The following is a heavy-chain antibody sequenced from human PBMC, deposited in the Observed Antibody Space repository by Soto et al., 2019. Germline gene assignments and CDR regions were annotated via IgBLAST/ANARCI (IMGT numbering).Heavy chain of an antibody. CDR1: GGSISSYY. J-gene: IGHJ4*02. Sequence: PSETLSLTCTVSGGSISSYYWGWIRQPPGKGLEWIGYIYYSGSTNYNPSLKSRVTISVDTSKNQFSLKLSSVTAADTAVYYCARVLGYCTNGVCYNFPDYWGQGTLVTVSS. CDR3: ARVLGYCTNGVCYNFPDY. V-gene: IGHV4-59*01. D-gene: IGHD2-8*01. CDR2: IYYSGST.